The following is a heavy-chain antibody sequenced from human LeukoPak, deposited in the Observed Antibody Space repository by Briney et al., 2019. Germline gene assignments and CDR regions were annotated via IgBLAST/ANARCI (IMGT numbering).Heavy chain of an antibody. J-gene: IGHJ3*02. Sequence: GGSLRLFCAASGFTFSSYWMSWVRQAPGKGLEWVGFIRSKAYRGTTKNAASVKGRFTISRDDSRSIAYLQMNSLKTEDTAVYYCTRRYNYDSSGYHYVRDAFDIWGQGTMVTVSS. V-gene: IGHV3-49*04. CDR1: GFTFSSYW. CDR2: IRSKAYRGTT. CDR3: TRRYNYDSSGYHYVRDAFDI. D-gene: IGHD3-22*01.